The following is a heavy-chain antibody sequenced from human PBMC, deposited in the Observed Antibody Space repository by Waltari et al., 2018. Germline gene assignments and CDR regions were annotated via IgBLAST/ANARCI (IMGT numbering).Heavy chain of an antibody. CDR2: INHSGST. CDR1: GGSFSGYY. D-gene: IGHD6-19*01. CDR3: ARHLWQWLLREDYFDY. Sequence: QVQLQQWGAGLLKPSETLSLTCAVYGGSFSGYYWSWIRQPPGKGLEWIGEINHSGSTNYNPSLKSRVTISVDTSKNQFSLKLSSVTAADTAVYYCARHLWQWLLREDYFDYLGQGTLVTVSS. V-gene: IGHV4-34*01. J-gene: IGHJ4*02.